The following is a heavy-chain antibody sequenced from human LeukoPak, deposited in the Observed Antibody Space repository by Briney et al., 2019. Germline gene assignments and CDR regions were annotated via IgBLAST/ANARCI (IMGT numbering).Heavy chain of an antibody. V-gene: IGHV1-2*02. D-gene: IGHD6-13*01. CDR3: AKSAQYSSAWFTGSFDY. CDR2: INPNSGDT. Sequence: ASVKVSCKASGYTFSDYYMHWVRQAPGQGLQWVGWINPNSGDTHYAQMFQGRVTMTRGTSISTAYMELRRVRSDDTAVYYCAKSAQYSSAWFTGSFDYWGQGTLVTVSS. J-gene: IGHJ4*02. CDR1: GYTFSDYY.